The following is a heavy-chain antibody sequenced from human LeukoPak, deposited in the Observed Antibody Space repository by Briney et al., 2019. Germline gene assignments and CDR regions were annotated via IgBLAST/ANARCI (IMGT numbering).Heavy chain of an antibody. V-gene: IGHV3-23*01. Sequence: GGSLRLSCAASGFTFSSYAMSWVRQAPGKGLEWVSAISGSGGSTYYADSVKGRFTISRDNSKNTLYLQMNSLRAEDTAVYYCANSQYYYESSGYPDYWGQGTLVTVSS. CDR2: ISGSGGST. D-gene: IGHD3-22*01. CDR1: GFTFSSYA. CDR3: ANSQYYYESSGYPDY. J-gene: IGHJ4*02.